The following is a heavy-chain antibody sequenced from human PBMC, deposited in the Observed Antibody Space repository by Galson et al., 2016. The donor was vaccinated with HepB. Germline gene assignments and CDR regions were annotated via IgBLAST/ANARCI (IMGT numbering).Heavy chain of an antibody. V-gene: IGHV3-9*01. J-gene: IGHJ4*02. CDR3: AKDMSNGGLPLFDQ. D-gene: IGHD3-16*01. Sequence: SLRLSCAASGFFFDDYAMHWVRQAPGKGLEWVSSINWNGGSIDYADSVKGRFTISRDNAKKSLFLQMESLRAEDTAFYYCAKDMSNGGLPLFDQWGQGTLVTVSS. CDR2: INWNGGSI. CDR1: GFFFDDYA.